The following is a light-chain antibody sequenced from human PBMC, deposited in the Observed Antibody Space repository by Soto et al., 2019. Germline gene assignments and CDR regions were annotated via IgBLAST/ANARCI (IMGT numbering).Light chain of an antibody. CDR3: QSYDSSLSGWEV. V-gene: IGLV1-40*01. CDR2: GNS. J-gene: IGLJ3*02. CDR1: SSNIGAGYD. Sequence: QPVLTQPPSVSGAPGQRVTISCTGNSSNIGAGYDVHWYQQLPGTAPKLLIYGNSNRPSGVPDRFSGSKSGTSASLAITGLQAEDEADYYCQSYDSSLSGWEVFGGGTKLTVL.